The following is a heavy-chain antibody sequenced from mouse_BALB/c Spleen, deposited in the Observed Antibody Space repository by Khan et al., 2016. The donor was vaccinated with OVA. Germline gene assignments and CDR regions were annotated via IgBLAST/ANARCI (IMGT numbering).Heavy chain of an antibody. CDR2: IGPANGET. J-gene: IGHJ1*01. CDR1: GFNIKDTY. Sequence: EVQLQQSGAELVKPGASVKLSCTASGFNIKDTYMHWVKQRPEQGLEWIGRIGPANGETKYDPKFQGQATITADYSSNKSYLPVSSLSSAANHLFYCVHPSCDPRDFDVWGAGTTVTVSS. D-gene: IGHD2-13*01. CDR3: VHPSCDPRDFDV. V-gene: IGHV14-3*02.